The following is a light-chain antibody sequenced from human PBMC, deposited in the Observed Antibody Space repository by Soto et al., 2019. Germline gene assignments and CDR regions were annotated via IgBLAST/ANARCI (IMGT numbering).Light chain of an antibody. Sequence: DIQMTHSPSSLSASVVDRVTITFQASQDIKNYLNWYQQKSGKDPKLLIYDASDLETGVPSRFSGSGSGTDVTFTINSLQPEESATYYCQQYDNLPLTVGGGTEVDI. CDR1: QDIKNY. CDR2: DAS. CDR3: QQYDNLPLT. V-gene: IGKV1-33*01. J-gene: IGKJ4*01.